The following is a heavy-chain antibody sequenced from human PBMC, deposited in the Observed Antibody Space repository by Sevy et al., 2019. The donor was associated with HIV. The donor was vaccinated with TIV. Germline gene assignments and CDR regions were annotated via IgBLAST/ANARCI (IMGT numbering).Heavy chain of an antibody. CDR1: GYTLSKLS. J-gene: IGHJ4*02. CDR3: GTDIVVGRDY. D-gene: IGHD2-2*01. V-gene: IGHV1-24*01. CDR2: FHEDGES. Sequence: ASVNVSCKVSGYTLSKLSMHWVRQAPGKGLGWMGGFHEDGESMYAQKFQGRVTMTENTSTDTAYMELSSLRSEEAAVYYCGTDIVVGRDYWGQGTLVTVSS.